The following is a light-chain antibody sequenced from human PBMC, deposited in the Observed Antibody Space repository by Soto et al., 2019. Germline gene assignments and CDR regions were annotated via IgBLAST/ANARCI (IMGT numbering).Light chain of an antibody. CDR1: SSDVGGYNY. J-gene: IGLJ7*01. V-gene: IGLV2-14*01. Sequence: QSALTQPASVSGSPGQSITISCTGTSSDVGGYNYVSWYQQHPGKAPKLMIYEVSNRPSGVSNRFSGSKSANTASLTISGLQADDEADYYCSSYTGSNTWVFGGGTQLTVL. CDR2: EVS. CDR3: SSYTGSNTWV.